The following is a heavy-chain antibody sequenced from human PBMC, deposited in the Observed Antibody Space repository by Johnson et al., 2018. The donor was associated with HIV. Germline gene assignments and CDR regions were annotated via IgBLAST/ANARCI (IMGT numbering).Heavy chain of an antibody. D-gene: IGHD1-26*01. V-gene: IGHV3-64*01. Sequence: DVQVVESGGGLVKPGGSLRLSCAASGFIFSSYAMHWVRQAPGKGLEYVSAISSTGVGTYYANSVKGRFTISRDNSKNTLHLQMGSLRTEAMAVYYCARTGRGELLPDAFDIWGQGTMVTVSS. CDR2: ISSTGVGT. J-gene: IGHJ3*02. CDR3: ARTGRGELLPDAFDI. CDR1: GFIFSSYA.